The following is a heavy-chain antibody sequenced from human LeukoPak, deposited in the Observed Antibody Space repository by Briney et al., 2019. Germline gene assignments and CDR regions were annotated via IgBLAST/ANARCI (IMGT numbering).Heavy chain of an antibody. Sequence: GGSLRLSCAASGFTFSSYSMTWVRQAPVKVLEWVSSISSSSSYIYYADSVKGRFTISRDNAKNSLYLQMNSLRAEDTAVYYCARDHNYGILTGCYPDAFDIWGQGTMVTVSS. V-gene: IGHV3-21*01. CDR3: ARDHNYGILTGCYPDAFDI. CDR1: GFTFSSYS. D-gene: IGHD3-9*01. CDR2: ISSSSSYI. J-gene: IGHJ3*02.